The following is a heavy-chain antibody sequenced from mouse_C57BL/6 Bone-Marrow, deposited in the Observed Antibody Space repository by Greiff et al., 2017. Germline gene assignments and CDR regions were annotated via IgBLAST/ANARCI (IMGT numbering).Heavy chain of an antibody. CDR2: IDPETGGT. V-gene: IGHV1-15*01. CDR3: LCKVHYYPGWFAY. Sequence: QVQLQQSGAELVRPGASVTLSCKASGYTFTDYEMHWVKQTPVHGLEWIGAIDPETGGTAYNQKFKGKAILTADKSSSTAYMELRSLTSEDSAVYYCLCKVHYYPGWFAYWGQGTLVTVSA. J-gene: IGHJ3*01. CDR1: GYTFTDYE. D-gene: IGHD1-1*01.